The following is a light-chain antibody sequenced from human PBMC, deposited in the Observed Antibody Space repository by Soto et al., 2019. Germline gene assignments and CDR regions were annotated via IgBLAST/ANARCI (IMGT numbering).Light chain of an antibody. CDR2: DVT. CDR3: SSYTISSTYV. CDR1: SSDVGAYNY. J-gene: IGLJ1*01. V-gene: IGLV2-14*01. Sequence: QSALTQRASVSGSPGQSIAISCTGTSSDVGAYNYVSWYQQYPGKAPKLVIYDVTNRPSGVSNRFSGSKSGSTASLTISGLQAEDEADYYCSSYTISSTYVFGTGTKLTVL.